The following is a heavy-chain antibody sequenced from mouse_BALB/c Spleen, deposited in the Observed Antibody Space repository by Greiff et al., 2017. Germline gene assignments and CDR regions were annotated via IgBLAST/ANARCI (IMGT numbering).Heavy chain of an antibody. D-gene: IGHD1-1*01. V-gene: IGHV1-18*01. CDR1: GYTFTDYN. Sequence: EVQLQRSGPELVKPGASVKIPCKASGYTFTDYNMDWVKQSHGKSLEWIGDINPNNGGTIYNQKFKGKATLTVDKSSSTAYMELRSLTSEDTAVYYCAREVDYGSGGYFDVWGAGTTVTVSS. CDR2: INPNNGGT. CDR3: AREVDYGSGGYFDV. J-gene: IGHJ1*01.